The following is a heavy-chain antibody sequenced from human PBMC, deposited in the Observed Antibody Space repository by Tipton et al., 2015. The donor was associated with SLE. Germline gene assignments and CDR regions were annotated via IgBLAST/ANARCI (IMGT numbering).Heavy chain of an antibody. CDR3: ARERDSSSWYRYNWFDP. Sequence: SLRLSCAASGSTFSSYSMNWVRQAPGKGLEWVSSISSSSSYIYYADSVKGRFTISRDNAKNSLYLQMNSLRAEDTAVYYCARERDSSSWYRYNWFDPWGQGTLVTVSS. V-gene: IGHV3-21*01. J-gene: IGHJ5*02. CDR2: ISSSSSYI. CDR1: GSTFSSYS. D-gene: IGHD6-13*01.